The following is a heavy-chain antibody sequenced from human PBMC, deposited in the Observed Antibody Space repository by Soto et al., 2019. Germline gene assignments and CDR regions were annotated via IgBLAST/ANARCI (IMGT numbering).Heavy chain of an antibody. CDR1: GFISSNYA. CDR3: AKEFPGSLYY. Sequence: PGGSLRLSCAVTGFISSNYAMNWVRQAPGKGLEWVSVITIGGGATYADSVKGRFIISRDNSRNTLYLQMNSLRVEDTAVYYCAKEFPGSLYYWGQGTLVTVSS. D-gene: IGHD6-19*01. J-gene: IGHJ4*02. CDR2: ITIGGGA. V-gene: IGHV3-23*01.